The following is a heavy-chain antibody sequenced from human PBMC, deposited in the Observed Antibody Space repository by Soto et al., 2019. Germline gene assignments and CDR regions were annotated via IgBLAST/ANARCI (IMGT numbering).Heavy chain of an antibody. J-gene: IGHJ4*02. D-gene: IGHD2-2*01. CDR3: AKRGSVPAALYYFES. V-gene: IGHV3-23*01. CDR2: MSGSGAVT. Sequence: PGGSLRLSCAASGFTFSNYAMSWVRQAPGKGLEWVSAMSGSGAVTYYADSVKGRFNISRDNSKNTLYLQMNSLRAEDTAVYYCAKRGSVPAALYYFESWGQGTLVTVSS. CDR1: GFTFSNYA.